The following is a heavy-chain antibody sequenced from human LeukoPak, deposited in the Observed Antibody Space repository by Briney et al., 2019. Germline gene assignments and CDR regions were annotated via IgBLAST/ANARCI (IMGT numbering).Heavy chain of an antibody. Sequence: GRSLRLSRAASGFTFSSYAMHWVRQAPGKGLEWVAAITYNGSNKYYADSVKGRFTISRDNSKNTLYLQMNSLRAEDTAVYYCANVPSSHRAADAFDIWGQGTMVTVSS. CDR3: ANVPSSHRAADAFDI. J-gene: IGHJ3*02. V-gene: IGHV3-30*18. D-gene: IGHD3-10*01. CDR1: GFTFSSYA. CDR2: ITYNGSNK.